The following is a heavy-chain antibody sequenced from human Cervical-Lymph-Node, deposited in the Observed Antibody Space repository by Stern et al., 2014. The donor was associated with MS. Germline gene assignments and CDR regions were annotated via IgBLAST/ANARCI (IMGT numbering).Heavy chain of an antibody. CDR2: VHYSGKT. Sequence: QLQLQESGPGLLKPSETLSLICSVSGVSVTSSSYYWSWVRQSPGKGLEWIGHVHYSGKTSYNPSLKSRATISVDTSKNQFSLRLDSVTAAGTAVYYCVRDGLTGSDYWGQGTLVGVSS. CDR3: VRDGLTGSDY. J-gene: IGHJ4*02. V-gene: IGHV4-61*01. CDR1: GVSVTSSSYY. D-gene: IGHD1-20*01.